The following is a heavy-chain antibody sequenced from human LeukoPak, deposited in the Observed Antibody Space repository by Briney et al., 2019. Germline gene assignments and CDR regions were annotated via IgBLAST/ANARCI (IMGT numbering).Heavy chain of an antibody. J-gene: IGHJ6*02. D-gene: IGHD6-19*01. CDR3: ARDKSNRRSSGRYHYYYYGMDV. V-gene: IGHV3-64*02. CDR2: VSSDGRRT. Sequence: GGSLRLSCAGSGFTFSRYAMHWVRQAPGKGLEHVSGVSSDGRRTYYADSVKGRITISRDNTKHTLYLQMGSLRPEDTAVYYCARDKSNRRSSGRYHYYYYGMDVWGQGTTVTVSS. CDR1: GFTFSRYA.